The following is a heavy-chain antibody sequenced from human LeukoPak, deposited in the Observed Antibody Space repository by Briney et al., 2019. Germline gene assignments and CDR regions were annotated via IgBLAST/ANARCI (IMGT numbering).Heavy chain of an antibody. CDR3: ARSTSVATPWNY. CDR1: GGSISSYY. D-gene: IGHD5-12*01. V-gene: IGHV4-59*01. J-gene: IGHJ4*02. CDR2: IYYSGST. Sequence: PSETLSLTCTVSGGSISSYYWSWIRQPPGKGLEWIGYIYYSGSTNYNPSLKSRVTISVDTSKNQFSLKLSSVTAAGTAVYYCARSTSVATPWNYWGQGTLVTVSS.